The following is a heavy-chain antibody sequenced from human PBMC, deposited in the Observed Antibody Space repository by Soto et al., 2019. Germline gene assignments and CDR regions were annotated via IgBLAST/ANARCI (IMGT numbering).Heavy chain of an antibody. D-gene: IGHD3-22*01. Sequence: SETLYLTCAVSGGSISSSNWWSWVRQPPGKGLEWIGEIYHSGSTNYNPSLKSRVTISVDKSKNQFSLKLSSVTAADTAVYYCARGYYYDSSGYFPFDYWGQGTLVTVSS. CDR2: IYHSGST. CDR1: GGSISSSNW. CDR3: ARGYYYDSSGYFPFDY. J-gene: IGHJ4*02. V-gene: IGHV4-4*02.